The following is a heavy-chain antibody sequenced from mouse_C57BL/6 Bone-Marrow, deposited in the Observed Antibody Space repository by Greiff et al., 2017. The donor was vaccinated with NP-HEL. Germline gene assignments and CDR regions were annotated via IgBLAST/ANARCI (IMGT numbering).Heavy chain of an antibody. Sequence: QVQLKESGPGLVAPSQSLSITCTVSGFSLTSYGVHWVRQPPGKGLEWLVVIWSDGSTTYNSALKSRLSISKDNSKSQVFLKMNSLQTDDTAMYYCARQSPYYGRDYAMDYWGQGTSVTVSS. J-gene: IGHJ4*01. CDR2: IWSDGST. CDR3: ARQSPYYGRDYAMDY. CDR1: GFSLTSYG. D-gene: IGHD1-1*01. V-gene: IGHV2-6-1*01.